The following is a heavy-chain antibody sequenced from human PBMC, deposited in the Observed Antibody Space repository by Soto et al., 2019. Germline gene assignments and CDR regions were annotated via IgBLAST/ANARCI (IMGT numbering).Heavy chain of an antibody. CDR1: GGSISSGGYY. CDR3: ARGDYGPYNWFDP. D-gene: IGHD4-17*01. J-gene: IGHJ5*02. CDR2: IYYSGST. Sequence: QVQLQESGRGLVKPSQTLSLTCTVSGGSISSGGYYWSWIRQHPGKGLEWIGYIYYSGSTYYNPSLKSRVTISVDTSKNQFSLKLSSVTAADTAVYYCARGDYGPYNWFDPWGQGTLVTVSS. V-gene: IGHV4-31*03.